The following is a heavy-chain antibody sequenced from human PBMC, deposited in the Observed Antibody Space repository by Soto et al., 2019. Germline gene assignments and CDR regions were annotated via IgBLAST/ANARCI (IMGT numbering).Heavy chain of an antibody. J-gene: IGHJ5*02. CDR2: IFSNDEK. V-gene: IGHV2-26*01. Sequence: VSGPTLVNPTETLTLTCTVSGFSLSNARMGVSWIRQPPGKALEWLAHIFSNDEKSYSTSLKSRLTISKDTSKSQVVLTMTNMDPVDTATYYCARKYDILTGPNWFDPWGQGTLVTVSS. CDR3: ARKYDILTGPNWFDP. CDR1: GFSLSNARMG. D-gene: IGHD3-9*01.